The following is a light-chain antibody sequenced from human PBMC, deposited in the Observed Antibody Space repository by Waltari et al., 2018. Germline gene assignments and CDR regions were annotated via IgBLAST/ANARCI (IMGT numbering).Light chain of an antibody. J-gene: IGKJ5*01. Sequence: DIQLTQSPSFVSASIGDRVTNTCRASHHISSWLAWYQQKPGKAPKLLIYVASTLHSGVPSRFSGGGSGTEFTLTISSLQPEDFAVYYCQQTNNFLGITFGQGTRLEIK. CDR3: QQTNNFLGIT. V-gene: IGKV1-12*01. CDR1: HHISSW. CDR2: VAS.